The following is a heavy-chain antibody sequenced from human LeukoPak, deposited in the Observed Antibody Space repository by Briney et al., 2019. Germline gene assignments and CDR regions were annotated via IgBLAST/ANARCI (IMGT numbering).Heavy chain of an antibody. CDR1: GGSISSYY. CDR2: IYYSGST. J-gene: IGHJ3*02. V-gene: IGHV4-59*01. CDR3: ARDGGYPHAFDI. D-gene: IGHD5-12*01. Sequence: KPSETLSLTCTVSGGSISSYYWSWIRQPPGKGLEWIGYIYYSGSTNYNPSLKSRVTISVDTSKNQFSLKLSSVTAADTAVYYCARDGGYPHAFDIWGQGTMVTVSS.